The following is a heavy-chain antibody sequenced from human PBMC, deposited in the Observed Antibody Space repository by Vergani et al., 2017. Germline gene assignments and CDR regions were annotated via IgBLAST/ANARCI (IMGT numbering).Heavy chain of an antibody. J-gene: IGHJ6*03. CDR3: ARGPAQLERMGYYYMDG. CDR1: GFTFSNYG. CDR2: IWYDGSNK. V-gene: IGHV3-33*01. Sequence: QVQLVESGGGVVQPGRSLRLSCAASGFTFSNYGMHWVRQAPGKGLEWVAVIWYDGSNKKYADSVKGRFTISRDNSKNTLSLQTNSLRAEDTAVYYWARGPAQLERMGYYYMDGWGKGTTVTVSS. D-gene: IGHD6-13*01.